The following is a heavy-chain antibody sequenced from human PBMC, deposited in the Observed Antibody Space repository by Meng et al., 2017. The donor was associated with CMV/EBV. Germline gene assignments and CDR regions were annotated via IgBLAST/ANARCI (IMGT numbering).Heavy chain of an antibody. D-gene: IGHD3-10*01. CDR3: AIEYYYGSGSQFDY. CDR2: IYHSRST. V-gene: IGHV4-38-2*02. J-gene: IGHJ4*02. Sequence: SETLSLTCTVSGYSISSGYYWGWIRQPPGKGLEWIGSIYHSRSTNYNPSLKSRVTISVDTSKNQFSLKLSSVTAADTAVYYCAIEYYYGSGSQFDYWGQGTLVTVSS. CDR1: GYSISSGYY.